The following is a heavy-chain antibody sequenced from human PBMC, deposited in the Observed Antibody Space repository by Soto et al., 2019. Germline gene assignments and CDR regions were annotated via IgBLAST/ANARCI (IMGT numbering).Heavy chain of an antibody. CDR1: GFSLSTRAVG. Sequence: SGPTLVNPTQTPTLTCTFSGFSLSTRAVGVGWIRQPPGKALEWLALIYWNDDKRYSPSLKNRLTITKDTSKNHVVLTMTNMDPVDTATYYCAHRHELGSFDIWGHGTKVAVSS. D-gene: IGHD1-26*01. CDR3: AHRHELGSFDI. CDR2: IYWNDDK. J-gene: IGHJ3*02. V-gene: IGHV2-5*01.